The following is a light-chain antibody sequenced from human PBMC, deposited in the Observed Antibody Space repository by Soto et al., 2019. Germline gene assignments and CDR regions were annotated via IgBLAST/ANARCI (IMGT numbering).Light chain of an antibody. CDR2: GAS. J-gene: IGKJ2*01. CDR1: QSVSSN. V-gene: IGKV3-15*01. CDR3: QHYYSIPYT. Sequence: EIVMTQSPATLSVSPGERATLSCRASQSVSSNLAWYQQKPGQAPRLLIYGASTRATGIPARFSGSGSGTEFTLTISSLQSEDVAVYYCQHYYSIPYTFGQGTKLEIK.